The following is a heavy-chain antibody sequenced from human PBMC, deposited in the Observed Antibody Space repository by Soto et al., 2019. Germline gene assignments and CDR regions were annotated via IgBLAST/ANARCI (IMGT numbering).Heavy chain of an antibody. Sequence: PSETLSLTCAVSGGSISSGGYSWSWIRQPPGKGLEWIGYIYHSGSTYYNPSLKGRVTISVDRSKNQFSLKLSSVTAADTAVYYCARRGVVTDAFDIWGQGTMVTVSS. J-gene: IGHJ3*02. V-gene: IGHV4-30-2*01. D-gene: IGHD2-15*01. CDR1: GGSISSGGYS. CDR3: ARRGVVTDAFDI. CDR2: IYHSGST.